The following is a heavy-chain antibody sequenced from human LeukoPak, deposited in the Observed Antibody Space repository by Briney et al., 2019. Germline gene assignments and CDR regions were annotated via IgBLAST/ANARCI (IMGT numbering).Heavy chain of an antibody. Sequence: SETLSLTCTVSGGSISSYYWSWIRQPPGKGLEWIGYIYYSGSTNYNPSLKSRVTISVDTSKNQFSLKLSSVTAADTAVYYCARGNYDFWSGYSDYWAREPWSPSPQ. J-gene: IGHJ4*02. V-gene: IGHV4-59*01. CDR3: ARGNYDFWSGYSDY. CDR1: GGSISSYY. CDR2: IYYSGST. D-gene: IGHD3-3*01.